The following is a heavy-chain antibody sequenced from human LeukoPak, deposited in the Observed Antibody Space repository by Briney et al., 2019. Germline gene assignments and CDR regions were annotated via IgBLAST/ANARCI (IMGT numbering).Heavy chain of an antibody. Sequence: GGSLRFSCAASGFTVSSNYMNWVGQAPGKGLEWVSYISSSGSTIYYADSVKGRFTISRDNAKNSLYLQMNSLRAEDTAVYYCARDCSGGRCYSGTRDYWGQGTLVTVSS. V-gene: IGHV3-48*03. CDR1: GFTVSSNY. CDR3: ARDCSGGRCYSGTRDY. D-gene: IGHD2-15*01. J-gene: IGHJ4*02. CDR2: ISSSGSTI.